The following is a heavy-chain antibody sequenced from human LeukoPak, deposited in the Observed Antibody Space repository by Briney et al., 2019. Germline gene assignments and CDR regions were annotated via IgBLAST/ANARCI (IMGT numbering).Heavy chain of an antibody. CDR1: GGSIRGYY. D-gene: IGHD2/OR15-2a*01. CDR3: ARDLAPQHRDEYTWYFDL. CDR2: VYSSGST. V-gene: IGHV4-4*07. J-gene: IGHJ2*01. Sequence: SETLSLTCTVSGGSIRGYYWSWIRQSAGKGLEWIGRVYSSGSTNYNPSFESRLTMSEDTSKNQFSLKLRSVTAADTAVYYCARDLAPQHRDEYTWYFDLWGRGTLVTVSS.